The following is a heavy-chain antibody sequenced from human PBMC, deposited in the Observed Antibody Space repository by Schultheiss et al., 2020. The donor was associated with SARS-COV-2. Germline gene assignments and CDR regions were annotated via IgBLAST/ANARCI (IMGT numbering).Heavy chain of an antibody. CDR3: ARGGSLKWAFGY. J-gene: IGHJ4*03. Sequence: SETLSLTCTVSGGSISSSSYYWGWIRQPPGKGLEWIGSIYTSGSTNYNPSLKSRVTMSVDTSKNQFSLKLSSVTAADTAVYYCARGGSLKWAFGYWGQGTMVTVSS. CDR2: IYTSGST. D-gene: IGHD2-15*01. CDR1: GGSISSSSYY. V-gene: IGHV4-39*07.